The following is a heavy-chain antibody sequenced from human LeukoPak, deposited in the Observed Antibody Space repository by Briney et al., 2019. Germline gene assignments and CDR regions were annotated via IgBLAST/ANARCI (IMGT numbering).Heavy chain of an antibody. CDR3: AKAVKIDYYDSSGYYAGVAFDI. V-gene: IGHV3-9*01. CDR1: GFTFDDYA. Sequence: GGSLRLSCAASGFTFDDYAMHWVRQAPGKGLESVSGISWNSGSIGYADSVKGRFTISRDNAKNSLYLQMNSLRAEDTALYYCAKAVKIDYYDSSGYYAGVAFDIWGQGTMDTVSS. D-gene: IGHD3-22*01. CDR2: ISWNSGSI. J-gene: IGHJ3*02.